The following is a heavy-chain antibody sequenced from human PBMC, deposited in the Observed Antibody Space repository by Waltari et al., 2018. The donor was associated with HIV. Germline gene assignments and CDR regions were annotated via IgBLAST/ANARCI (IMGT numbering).Heavy chain of an antibody. CDR3: ARSRDYGSGKDYDMDV. V-gene: IGHV1-45*02. Sequence: QMQLVQSGAEVKKTGSSVKVYCKASGYTFTYRYLHWVRQAPGQALGWMGVIKPFDGDTNSAQKVQDKVTMTRDRAMSTAYMELSSLRFGDTAMYYCARSRDYGSGKDYDMDVWGQGTTVTVSS. J-gene: IGHJ6*02. CDR1: GYTFTYRY. CDR2: IKPFDGDT. D-gene: IGHD3-10*01.